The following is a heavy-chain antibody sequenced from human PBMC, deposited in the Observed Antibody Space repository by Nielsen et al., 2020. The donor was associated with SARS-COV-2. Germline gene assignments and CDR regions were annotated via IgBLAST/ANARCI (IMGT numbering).Heavy chain of an antibody. CDR2: ISAYNGNT. D-gene: IGHD6-19*01. Sequence: ASVKVSCKASGYTFTSYGISWVRQAPGQGLEWMGWISAYNGNTNFAQKFQGRVTMTRDTSTSTVYMELSSLRSEDTAVYYCARDRGVTIAVAGFDYWGQGTLVTVSS. V-gene: IGHV1-18*01. CDR3: ARDRGVTIAVAGFDY. J-gene: IGHJ4*02. CDR1: GYTFTSYG.